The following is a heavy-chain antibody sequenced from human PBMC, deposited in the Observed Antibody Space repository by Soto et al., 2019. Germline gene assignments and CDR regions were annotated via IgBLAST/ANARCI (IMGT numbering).Heavy chain of an antibody. V-gene: IGHV4-59*01. D-gene: IGHD3-22*01. Sequence: SETLSLTCTVSGGSIISFYWSWIRQPPGKGLEWIGYVYNSGSTDYNPSLLSRVTISIDTSKNQFSLRLTSVTAADTAVYYCATASSSGSSGELDYWGQGTLVTVSS. CDR2: VYNSGST. CDR3: ATASSSGSSGELDY. J-gene: IGHJ4*02. CDR1: GGSIISFY.